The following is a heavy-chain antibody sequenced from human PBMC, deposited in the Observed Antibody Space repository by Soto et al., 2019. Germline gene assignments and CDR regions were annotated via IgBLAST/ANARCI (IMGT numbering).Heavy chain of an antibody. CDR1: GGTFSSYA. J-gene: IGHJ3*02. D-gene: IGHD6-6*01. CDR3: VRESKGYSSSSAGDAFDI. V-gene: IGHV1-69*01. Sequence: QVQLVQSGAEVKKPGSSVKVSCKASGGTFSSYAISWVRQAPGQGLEWMGGIIPIFGTANYAQKFQGRVTITADESTSTAYMELSSLRSEDTAVYYCVRESKGYSSSSAGDAFDIWGQGTMVTVSS. CDR2: IIPIFGTA.